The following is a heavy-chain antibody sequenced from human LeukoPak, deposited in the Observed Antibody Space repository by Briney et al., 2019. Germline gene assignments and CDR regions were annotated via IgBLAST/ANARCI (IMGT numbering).Heavy chain of an antibody. Sequence: SETLSLTCTVSGGSISSYYWSWIRQPAGKGLEWIGRIYTSGGTNYNPSLKSRVTMSVDTSKNQFSLKLSSVTAADTAVYYCARALRGGIAPYFDYWGQGTLVTVSS. CDR2: IYTSGGT. D-gene: IGHD6-13*01. CDR1: GGSISSYY. J-gene: IGHJ4*02. V-gene: IGHV4-4*07. CDR3: ARALRGGIAPYFDY.